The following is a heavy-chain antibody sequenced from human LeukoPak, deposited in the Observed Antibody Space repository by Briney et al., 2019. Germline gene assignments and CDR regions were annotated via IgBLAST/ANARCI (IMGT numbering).Heavy chain of an antibody. Sequence: SETLSLTCTVSGGSISSYYWSWIRQPPGKGLEWIGYIYYSGSTNYNPSLKSRVTISVDTSKNQFSLKLSSVTAADTAVYYCAREGYYYDSSGYPGSWFDPWGQGTLVTVSS. CDR3: AREGYYYDSSGYPGSWFDP. D-gene: IGHD3-22*01. CDR1: GGSISSYY. J-gene: IGHJ5*02. CDR2: IYYSGST. V-gene: IGHV4-59*01.